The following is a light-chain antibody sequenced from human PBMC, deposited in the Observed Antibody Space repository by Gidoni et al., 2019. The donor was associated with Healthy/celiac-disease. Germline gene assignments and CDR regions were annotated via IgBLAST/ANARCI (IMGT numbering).Light chain of an antibody. Sequence: QSVLTQPPSASGTPGQRVTISCSGISSNIGSNTVNWYQQLPGTAPKLLIYSNNQRPSGVPDRLSVSKSGTSASLAISGLQSEDEADYYCAAWDDSLNGRVFGGGTKLTVL. CDR1: SSNIGSNT. CDR3: AAWDDSLNGRV. V-gene: IGLV1-44*01. J-gene: IGLJ3*02. CDR2: SNN.